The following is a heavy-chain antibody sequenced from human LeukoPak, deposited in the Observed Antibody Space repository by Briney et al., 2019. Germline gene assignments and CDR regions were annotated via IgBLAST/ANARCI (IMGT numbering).Heavy chain of an antibody. CDR2: ISYDGSGI. Sequence: GGSLRLSCAASGFSFDTYVMRWLRQVPGKGLEWVAVISYDGSGIYYSGPVMGRFTISRDNSRKTLYLEMNRLRVEDTAVYYCARDQRPSGWPYLWFDPWGQGTQVTVSS. D-gene: IGHD6-19*01. CDR3: ARDQRPSGWPYLWFDP. CDR1: GFSFDTYV. V-gene: IGHV3-30*07. J-gene: IGHJ5*02.